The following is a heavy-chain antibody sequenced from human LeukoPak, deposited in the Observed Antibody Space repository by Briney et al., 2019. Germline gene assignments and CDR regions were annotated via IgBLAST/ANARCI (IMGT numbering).Heavy chain of an antibody. Sequence: PGGSLRLSCAASGFTFSSYSMNWVRQAPGKGLEWVSSISSSSSYIYYADSVKGRFTISRDNAKNSLYLQMNSLRAEDTAVYYCASPAAPRYCSGGSCYSDYYYYGMDVWGQGTTVTVSS. CDR1: GFTFSSYS. CDR2: ISSSSSYI. D-gene: IGHD2-15*01. J-gene: IGHJ6*02. CDR3: ASPAAPRYCSGGSCYSDYYYYGMDV. V-gene: IGHV3-21*01.